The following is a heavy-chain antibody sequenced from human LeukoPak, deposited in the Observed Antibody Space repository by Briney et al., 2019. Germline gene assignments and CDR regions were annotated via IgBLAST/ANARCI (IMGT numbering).Heavy chain of an antibody. V-gene: IGHV4-31*03. J-gene: IGHJ4*02. Sequence: SETLSLTCTVSGGSISSGGYYWSCIRQHPGKGLEWIGYIYYSGSTYYNPSLKSRVTISVDTSKNQFSLKLSSVTAADTAVYYCARARPDIVVVPATNRFDYWGQGTLVTVSS. CDR1: GGSISSGGYY. D-gene: IGHD2-2*01. CDR2: IYYSGST. CDR3: ARARPDIVVVPATNRFDY.